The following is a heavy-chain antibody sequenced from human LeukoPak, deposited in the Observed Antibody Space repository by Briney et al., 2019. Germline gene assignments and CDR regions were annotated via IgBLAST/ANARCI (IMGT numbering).Heavy chain of an antibody. CDR3: ARGRGSSWWQDLDY. J-gene: IGHJ4*02. D-gene: IGHD6-13*01. CDR1: GYTFTSYD. V-gene: IGHV1-8*01. CDR2: MNPNSGDT. Sequence: EASVKVSCKASGYTFTSYDINWVRQATGQGLEWMGWMNPNSGDTGYAQKFQGRVTMTRNTSISTAYMELSSLRSEDTAVYYCARGRGSSWWQDLDYWGQGTLVTVSS.